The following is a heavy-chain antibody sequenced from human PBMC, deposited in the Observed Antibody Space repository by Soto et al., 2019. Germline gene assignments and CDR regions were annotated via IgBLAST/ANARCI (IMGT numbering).Heavy chain of an antibody. CDR2: IYYSGST. Sequence: SETLSLTCTVSGGSISSSSYYWGWIRQPPGKGLEWIGSIYYSGSTYYNPSLKSRVTISVDTSKNQFSLKLSSVTAADTAVYYCARIWFFGVVIIRGGFDYWGQGTLVTVSS. CDR1: GGSISSSSYY. CDR3: ARIWFFGVVIIRGGFDY. D-gene: IGHD3-3*01. V-gene: IGHV4-39*01. J-gene: IGHJ4*02.